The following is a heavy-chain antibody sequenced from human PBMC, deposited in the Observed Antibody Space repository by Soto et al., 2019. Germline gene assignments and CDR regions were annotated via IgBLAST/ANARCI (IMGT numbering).Heavy chain of an antibody. CDR2: IYPGDSDI. CDR1: GYSFNSYW. CDR3: ARHRPRIDDYISDAFDI. D-gene: IGHD4-4*01. V-gene: IGHV5-51*01. J-gene: IGHJ3*02. Sequence: GPSLKISCNGSGYSFNSYWIGWVRQMPGKGLESMGIIYPGDSDIRYSPSFQGEVTISADKSISTAHLQGSSLKASDTAMYYCARHRPRIDDYISDAFDIWGERTMVSVS.